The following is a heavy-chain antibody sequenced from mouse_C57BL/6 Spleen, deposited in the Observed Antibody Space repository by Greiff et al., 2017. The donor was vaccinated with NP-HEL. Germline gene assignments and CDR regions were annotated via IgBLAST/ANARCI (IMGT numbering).Heavy chain of an antibody. CDR3: ARDRRLDY. CDR1: GFTFSSYA. J-gene: IGHJ2*01. V-gene: IGHV5-4*01. CDR2: ISDGGSYT. Sequence: EVKLVESGGGLVKPGGSLKLSCAASGFTFSSYAMSWVRQTPEKRLEWVATISDGGSYTYYPDNVKGRFTISRDNAKNNLYLQMSHLKSEDTAMYYCARDRRLDYWGQGTTLTVSS.